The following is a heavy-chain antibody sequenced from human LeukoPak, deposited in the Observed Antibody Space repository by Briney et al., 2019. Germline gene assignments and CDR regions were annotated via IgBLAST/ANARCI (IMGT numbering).Heavy chain of an antibody. J-gene: IGHJ4*02. CDR2: IHPNTGDT. CDR3: ARDYSGSYTH. D-gene: IGHD1-26*01. Sequence: SVSVSSTASVYTFTDYYIHCARQAPGHAHGRGGLIHPNTGDTFYEQKFRGRVTMTRDTSINTAYMELDRVTSDDTAVYYCARDYSGSYTHWAQGTLVSVSS. V-gene: IGHV1-2*06. CDR1: VYTFTDYY.